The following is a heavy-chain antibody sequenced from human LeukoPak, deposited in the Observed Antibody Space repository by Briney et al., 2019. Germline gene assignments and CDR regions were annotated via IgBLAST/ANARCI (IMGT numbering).Heavy chain of an antibody. CDR3: ASQGGDYVWGSYRDDNWFDP. CDR2: IYYSGST. D-gene: IGHD3-16*02. CDR1: GGSISSSSYY. V-gene: IGHV4-39*07. Sequence: SETLSLTCTVSGGSISSSSYYWGWIRQPPGKGLEWIGSIYYSGSTYYNPSLKSRVTISVDTSKNQFSLRLSSVTAADTAVYYCASQGGDYVWGSYRDDNWFDPWGQGTLVTVSS. J-gene: IGHJ5*02.